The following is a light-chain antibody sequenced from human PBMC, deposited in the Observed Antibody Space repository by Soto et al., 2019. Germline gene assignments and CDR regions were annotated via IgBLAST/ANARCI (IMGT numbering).Light chain of an antibody. J-gene: IGLJ1*01. CDR2: EVS. CDR3: SSYAGSNNLRV. Sequence: QSALTQPPSASGSPGQSVTISCTGTSSDVGGYNYVSWYQQHPGKAPKLMIYEVSKRPSGVPDRFSGSKSDNTASLTVSGLQDEDEADYYCSSYAGSNNLRVFGSGTKVTVL. CDR1: SSDVGGYNY. V-gene: IGLV2-8*01.